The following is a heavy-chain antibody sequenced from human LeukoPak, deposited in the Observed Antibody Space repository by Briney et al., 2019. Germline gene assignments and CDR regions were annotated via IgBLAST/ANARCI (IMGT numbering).Heavy chain of an antibody. D-gene: IGHD2/OR15-2a*01. CDR2: IRYDGSNK. Sequence: GGSLRLSCAASGFTFSSYGMHWVRQAPGKGLEWVAFIRYDGSNKYYADSVKGRFTISRDNSKNTLYLQMNSLRAEDTAVYFCATSGLSRFGFWGQGTLVTVSS. J-gene: IGHJ4*02. CDR1: GFTFSSYG. CDR3: ATSGLSRFGF. V-gene: IGHV3-30*02.